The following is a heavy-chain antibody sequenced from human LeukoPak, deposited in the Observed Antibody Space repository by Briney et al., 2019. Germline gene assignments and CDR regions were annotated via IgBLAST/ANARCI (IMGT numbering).Heavy chain of an antibody. D-gene: IGHD2-2*01. CDR3: ARDDVVVPAAMDY. CDR1: GYTFTSYA. V-gene: IGHV1-3*01. CDR2: INAGNGNT. J-gene: IGHJ4*02. Sequence: ASVKASCKASGYTFTSYAMHWVRQAPGQRLEWMGWINAGNGNTKYSQKFQGRVTITRDTSASTAYMELSGLRSEDTAVYYCARDDVVVPAAMDYWGQGTLVTVSS.